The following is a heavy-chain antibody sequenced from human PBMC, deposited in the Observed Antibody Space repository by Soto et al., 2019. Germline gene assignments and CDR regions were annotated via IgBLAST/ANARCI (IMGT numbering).Heavy chain of an antibody. CDR1: GYNFINYG. V-gene: IGHV1-18*03. D-gene: IGHD5-12*01. J-gene: IGHJ5*02. CDR2: ISGSNGAT. CDR3: ARVSMWLIFHGLWFDT. Sequence: QVQLVQSGAEVKNPGASVKVSCKFSGYNFINYGMTWVRQAPGQELEWMGWISGSNGATKYAQRYQARVTLTTDTSTNTASIEPRSLRLGGMDVAYCARVSMWLIFHGLWFDTCGQGTLVSISS.